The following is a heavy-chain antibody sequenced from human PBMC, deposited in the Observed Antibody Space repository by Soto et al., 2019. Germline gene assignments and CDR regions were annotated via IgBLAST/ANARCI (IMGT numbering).Heavy chain of an antibody. CDR3: TTVDYGTSGYWLDY. CDR2: IKSKTDGGTT. V-gene: IGHV3-15*01. CDR1: GFTFSNAW. D-gene: IGHD3-22*01. Sequence: GGSLRLSCAASGFTFSNAWMTWVRQAPGKGLEWVGRIKSKTDGGTTGYAAPVKGRFTISRDDSKNTLFLQMNSLKTEDTAVYYCTTVDYGTSGYWLDYWGQGTLVTVSS. J-gene: IGHJ4*02.